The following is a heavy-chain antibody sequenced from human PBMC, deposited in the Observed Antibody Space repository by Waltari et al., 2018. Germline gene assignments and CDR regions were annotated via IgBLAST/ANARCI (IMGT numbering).Heavy chain of an antibody. CDR2: ILSIFGTA. Sequence: QVQLVQSGAEVKKPGSSVKVSCKASGGTFSSYAISWVRQAPGQGVEWMGGILSIFGTANDAQKFQGRVTITADESTSTAYMELSSLRSEDTAVYYCARSYSGSHQGDYWGQGTLVTVSS. J-gene: IGHJ4*02. CDR3: ARSYSGSHQGDY. CDR1: GGTFSSYA. V-gene: IGHV1-69*01. D-gene: IGHD1-26*01.